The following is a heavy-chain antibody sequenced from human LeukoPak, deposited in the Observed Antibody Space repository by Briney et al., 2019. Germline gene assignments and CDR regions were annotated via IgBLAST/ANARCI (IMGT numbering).Heavy chain of an antibody. CDR3: ARGPRWLTSYYFDY. D-gene: IGHD6-19*01. CDR2: INHSGST. J-gene: IGHJ4*02. V-gene: IGHV4-34*01. Sequence: PSETLSLTCAVYGGSFSGDYWSWIRQPPGKGLEWIGEINHSGSTNYNPPLKSRVTISVDTSKNQFSLKLSSVTAADTAVYYCARGPRWLTSYYFDYWGQGTLVTVSS. CDR1: GGSFSGDY.